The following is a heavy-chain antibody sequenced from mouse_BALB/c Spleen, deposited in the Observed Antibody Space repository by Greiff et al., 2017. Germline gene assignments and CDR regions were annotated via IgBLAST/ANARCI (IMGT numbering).Heavy chain of an antibody. D-gene: IGHD1-1*01. CDR2: IDPSDSET. CDR1: GYTFTSYW. V-gene: IGHV1-74*01. Sequence: QVQLQQSGAELAKPGASVKMSCKASGYTFTSYWMHWVKQRPGQGLEWIGMIDPSDSETRLNQKFKDKATLTVDKSSSTAYMQLSSPTSEDSAVYYCARWATTVVDAMDYWGQGTSVTVSS. J-gene: IGHJ4*01. CDR3: ARWATTVVDAMDY.